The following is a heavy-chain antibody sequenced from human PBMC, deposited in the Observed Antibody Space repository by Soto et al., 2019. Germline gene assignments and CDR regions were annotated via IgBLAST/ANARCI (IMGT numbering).Heavy chain of an antibody. V-gene: IGHV1-69*01. CDR2: IIPIFGTA. J-gene: IGHJ4*02. D-gene: IGHD6-19*01. Sequence: QVQLVQSGAEVTKPGSSVKVSCQASGGTFSSYAISWVRQAPGQGLEWMGGIIPIFGTANYAQKFQGRVTITADEYTSTAYMELSSLRAEDTAVYYCARLLGSGWYYFDYWGQGTLVTGSS. CDR1: GGTFSSYA. CDR3: ARLLGSGWYYFDY.